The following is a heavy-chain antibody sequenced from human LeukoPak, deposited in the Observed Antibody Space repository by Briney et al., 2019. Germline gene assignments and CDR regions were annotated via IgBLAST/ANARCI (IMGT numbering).Heavy chain of an antibody. D-gene: IGHD2-2*02. CDR3: ASSAKLRYCSSTSCYRAPYWYFDL. CDR1: GGTFSSYA. Sequence: SVKVSCKASGGTFSSYAISWVRQAPGQGLEWMGGIIPIFGTANYAQKFQGRVTITADESTSTAYMELSSLRSEDTAVYYCASSAKLRYCSSTSCYRAPYWYFDLWGRGTLVTVSS. V-gene: IGHV1-69*01. J-gene: IGHJ2*01. CDR2: IIPIFGTA.